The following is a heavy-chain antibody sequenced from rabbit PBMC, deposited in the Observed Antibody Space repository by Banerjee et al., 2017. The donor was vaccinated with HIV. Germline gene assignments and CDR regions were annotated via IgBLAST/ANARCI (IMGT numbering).Heavy chain of an antibody. Sequence: QEQLVESGGGLVKPEGSLKLSCTASGFSFSNKAVMCWVRQAPGKGLEWITCINAITGKAVYASWAKGRFTFSKTSSTTVTLQMTSLTAADTATYFCARNNVGAPGYGHAIDLWGQGTLVTVS. V-gene: IGHV1S45*01. CDR1: GFSFSNKAV. D-gene: IGHD6-1*01. CDR3: ARNNVGAPGYGHAIDL. J-gene: IGHJ4*01. CDR2: INAITGKA.